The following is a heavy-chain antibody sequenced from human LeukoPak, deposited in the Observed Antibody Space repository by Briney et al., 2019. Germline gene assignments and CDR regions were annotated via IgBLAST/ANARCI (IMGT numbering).Heavy chain of an antibody. D-gene: IGHD5-18*01. CDR3: ARADVDTAMVIRY. V-gene: IGHV4-34*01. CDR1: GGSFSGYY. Sequence: PSETLSLTCAVYGGSFSGYYWSWIRQPPGKGLEWIGEINHSGSTNYNPSLKSRVTISVDTSKNQSSLKLSSVTAAGTAVYYCARADVDTAMVIRYWGQGTLVTVSS. CDR2: INHSGST. J-gene: IGHJ4*02.